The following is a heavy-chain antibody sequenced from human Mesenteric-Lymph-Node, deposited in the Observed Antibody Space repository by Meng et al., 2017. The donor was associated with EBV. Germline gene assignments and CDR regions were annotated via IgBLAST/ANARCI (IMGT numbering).Heavy chain of an antibody. J-gene: IGHJ4*02. CDR2: MNPNNGNT. D-gene: IGHD2-2*01. CDR1: GYAFNNFD. CDR3: ARDRGYSSSCDH. V-gene: IGHV1-8*01. Sequence: QVQLVQSGAELKKPGASVKVSCKAAGYAFNNFDIIWVRQATGQGLEWMGWMNPNNGNTGYAQKFQGRVTMTRNSAISTAYMELSSLTSEDTALYYCARDRGYSSSCDHWGQGTLVTVSS.